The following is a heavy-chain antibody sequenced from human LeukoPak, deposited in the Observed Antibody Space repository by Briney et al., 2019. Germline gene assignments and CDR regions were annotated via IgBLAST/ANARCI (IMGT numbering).Heavy chain of an antibody. V-gene: IGHV3-7*01. CDR3: ATSPPGPTEESVQQQLVPENYYYYMDV. Sequence: GGSLRLSCAASGFTFSSYWMSWVRQAPGKGLEWVANIKQDGSEKYYVDSVKGRFTISRDNAKNSLYLQMNSLRAEDTAVYYCATSPPGPTEESVQQQLVPENYYYYMDVWGKGTTVTVSS. CDR2: IKQDGSEK. D-gene: IGHD6-13*01. CDR1: GFTFSSYW. J-gene: IGHJ6*03.